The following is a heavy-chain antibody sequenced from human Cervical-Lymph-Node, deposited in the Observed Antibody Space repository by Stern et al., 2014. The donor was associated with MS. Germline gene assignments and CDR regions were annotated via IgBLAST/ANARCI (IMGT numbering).Heavy chain of an antibody. V-gene: IGHV3-15*04. CDR3: TTEASVTVHYYYDLDV. CDR1: GFSFTNAW. Sequence: QLEEFGGGLVKPGGSLRLPCAASGFSFTNAWMSWVRQAPGGGLGGVGRLERKPDGGARDYAAPVAGRFTHSRDESNNTLTLKINSLKTEDTAVYYCTTEASVTVHYYYDLDVWGQGTTVTVSS. CDR2: LERKPDGGAR. J-gene: IGHJ6*02. D-gene: IGHD1-20*01.